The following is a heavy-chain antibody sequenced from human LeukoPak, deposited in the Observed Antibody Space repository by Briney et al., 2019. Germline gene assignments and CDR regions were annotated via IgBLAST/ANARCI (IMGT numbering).Heavy chain of an antibody. Sequence: GGSLRLSCAASGFTFSSYEMNWVRQAPGKGLEWVSYISSSGITIYYADSVKGRFTISRDNAKNSLYLQMNSLRAEDTAVYYCAKDREITYYYGSGSLRGAPIFDYWGQGTLVTVSS. V-gene: IGHV3-48*03. CDR2: ISSSGITI. CDR1: GFTFSSYE. J-gene: IGHJ4*02. D-gene: IGHD3-10*01. CDR3: AKDREITYYYGSGSLRGAPIFDY.